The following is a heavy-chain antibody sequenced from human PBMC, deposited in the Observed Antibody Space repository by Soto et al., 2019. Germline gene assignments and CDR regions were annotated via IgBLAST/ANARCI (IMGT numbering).Heavy chain of an antibody. V-gene: IGHV2-5*01. CDR3: AHRQYNFWSDSTVWFDP. J-gene: IGHJ5*02. Sequence: VPTLVNPTQTLTLTCTFSGFSLKAGGMGVGWIRQPPGKALEWLALIYWNGDKRYNPSLKTRLTITKDTSKNQVVLTMTDMDPVDTATYYCAHRQYNFWSDSTVWFDPWGQGTLVTVSS. D-gene: IGHD3-3*01. CDR2: IYWNGDK. CDR1: GFSLKAGGMG.